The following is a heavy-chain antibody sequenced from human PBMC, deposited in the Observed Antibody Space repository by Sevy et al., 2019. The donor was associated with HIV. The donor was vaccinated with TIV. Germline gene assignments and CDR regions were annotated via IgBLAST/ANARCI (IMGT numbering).Heavy chain of an antibody. V-gene: IGHV1-58*02. CDR2: IVVGSGNT. CDR3: AAEYRGSFDY. Sequence: ASVKVSCKASGFTFTSSAMQWVRQARGQRLGWVGWIVVGSGNTNYAQKFQERVTITRDMYTSTAYMELSSLRSEDTAVYYCAAEYRGSFDYWGQGTLVTVSS. J-gene: IGHJ4*02. D-gene: IGHD1-26*01. CDR1: GFTFTSSA.